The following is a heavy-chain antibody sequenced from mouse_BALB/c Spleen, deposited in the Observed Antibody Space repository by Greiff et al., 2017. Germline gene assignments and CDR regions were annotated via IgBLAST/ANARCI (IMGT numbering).Heavy chain of an antibody. D-gene: IGHD4-1*01. Sequence: VQLQESGPGLVAPSQSLSITCTVSGFSLTGYGVNWVRQPPGKGLEWLGMIWGDGSTYYNSALKSRLSISKDNSKSQVFLKMNSLQTDDTARYYCARVDWYYAMDYWGQGTSGTVSS. CDR3: ARVDWYYAMDY. J-gene: IGHJ4*01. CDR1: GFSLTGYG. V-gene: IGHV2-6-7*01. CDR2: IWGDGST.